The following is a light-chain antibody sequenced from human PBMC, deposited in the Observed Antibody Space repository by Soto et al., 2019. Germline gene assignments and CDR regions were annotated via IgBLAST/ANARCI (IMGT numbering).Light chain of an antibody. CDR1: QSINGW. V-gene: IGKV1-5*01. Sequence: DIQMTQSPSTLSASVGDRVTVTCRASQSINGWLAWYQQKPGKAPKLLIYDASSLHSGVPSRFTGSGFGTEFTLTITRLEPEDFAMYYCQQYEISPPITFGQGTRLEIK. CDR3: QQYEISPPIT. J-gene: IGKJ5*01. CDR2: DAS.